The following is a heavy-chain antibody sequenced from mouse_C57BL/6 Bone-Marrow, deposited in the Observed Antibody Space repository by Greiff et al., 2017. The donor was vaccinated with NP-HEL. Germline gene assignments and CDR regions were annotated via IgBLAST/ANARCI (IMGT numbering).Heavy chain of an antibody. CDR3: ARSRGNLDGYYWYFDV. J-gene: IGHJ1*03. CDR2: IYPGDGDT. Sequence: QVQLKQSGPELVKPGASVKISCKASGYAFSSSWMNWVKQRPGKGLEWIGRIYPGDGDTNYNGKVKGRATLTADKSSSTAYMQISSLTSEDSAVYFCARSRGNLDGYYWYFDVWGTGTTVTVSS. V-gene: IGHV1-82*01. D-gene: IGHD2-3*01. CDR1: GYAFSSSW.